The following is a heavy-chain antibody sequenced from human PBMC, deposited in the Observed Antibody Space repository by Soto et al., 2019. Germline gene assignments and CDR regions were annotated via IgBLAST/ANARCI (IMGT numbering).Heavy chain of an antibody. CDR1: GFTFRNYV. D-gene: IGHD2-2*01. J-gene: IGHJ6*02. V-gene: IGHV3-23*01. Sequence: QPGGSLRLSCAASGFTFRNYVISWVRQAPGKGLEWVSGISDSGTNTYYADSVKGRFTFSRDKSKNTLYLQMNSLRAEDTAVYYCARAPIVVVPAASRPVYYYYGMDVWGQGTTVTVSS. CDR3: ARAPIVVVPAASRPVYYYYGMDV. CDR2: ISDSGTNT.